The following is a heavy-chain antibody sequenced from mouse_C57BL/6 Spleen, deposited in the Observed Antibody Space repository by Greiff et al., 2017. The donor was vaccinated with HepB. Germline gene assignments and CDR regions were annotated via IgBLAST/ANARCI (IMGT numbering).Heavy chain of an antibody. D-gene: IGHD1-1*01. CDR2: IDPSDSET. V-gene: IGHV1-52*01. CDR3: ARVPNYYGSRGYFDY. Sequence: VQLQQPGAELVRPGSSVKLSCKASGYTFTSYWMHWVKQRPIQGLEWIGNIDPSDSETHYNQKFKDKATLTVDKSSSTAYMQLSSLTSEDSAVYYCARVPNYYGSRGYFDYWGQGTTLTVSS. CDR1: GYTFTSYW. J-gene: IGHJ2*01.